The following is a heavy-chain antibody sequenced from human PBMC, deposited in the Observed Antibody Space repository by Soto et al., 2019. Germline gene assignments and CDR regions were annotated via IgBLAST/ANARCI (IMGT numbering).Heavy chain of an antibody. Sequence: SETLSLTCAVSGGSISSGGYSWSWIRQPPGKGLEWIGYIYHSGSTYYNPSLKSRVTISVDRSKNQFSLKLSSVTAADTAVYYCARASAGYSYGYYYYYGMDVWGQGTTVTVSS. CDR2: IYHSGST. J-gene: IGHJ6*02. V-gene: IGHV4-30-2*01. CDR1: GGSISSGGYS. D-gene: IGHD5-18*01. CDR3: ARASAGYSYGYYYYYGMDV.